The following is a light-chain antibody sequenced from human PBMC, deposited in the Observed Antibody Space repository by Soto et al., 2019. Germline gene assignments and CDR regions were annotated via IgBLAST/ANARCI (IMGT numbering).Light chain of an antibody. CDR3: QQNYRATPWT. Sequence: DIQMTQSPSSLSASVGDRITITCRASQSISRYLNWYQHKPGKAPKLLINAASSLKRGVPSRFSGGGSGTDFTLNISRLQPDDFATYYCQQNYRATPWTFGQGTKVEVK. CDR2: AAS. V-gene: IGKV1-39*01. J-gene: IGKJ1*01. CDR1: QSISRY.